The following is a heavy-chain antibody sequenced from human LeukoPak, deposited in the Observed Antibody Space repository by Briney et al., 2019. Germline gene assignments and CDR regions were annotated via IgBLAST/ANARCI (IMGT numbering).Heavy chain of an antibody. CDR3: ATSSVRGVRRVLGPYYYYCMDV. V-gene: IGHV1-18*01. Sequence: ASVKVSCKASGYTFTSYGISWVRQAPGQGLEWMGWISAYNGNTNYAQKLHGRVTMTTDTTTSSAYMEMRSLRSDDAAVYYCATSSVRGVRRVLGPYYYYCMDVWGQGTTVTVSS. CDR2: ISAYNGNT. J-gene: IGHJ6*02. CDR1: GYTFTSYG. D-gene: IGHD3-10*01.